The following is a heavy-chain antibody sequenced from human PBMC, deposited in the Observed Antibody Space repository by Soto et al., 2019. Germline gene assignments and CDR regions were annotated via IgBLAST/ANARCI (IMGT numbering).Heavy chain of an antibody. J-gene: IGHJ3*02. V-gene: IGHV3-30*18. Sequence: GGSLRLSCAASGFTFSSYGMHWVRQAPGKGLEWVAVISYDGSNKYYADSVKGRFTISRDNSKNTLYLQMNSLRAEDTAVYYCAKDLRDCGGDCGDAFDIWGQGTMVTVSS. CDR1: GFTFSSYG. CDR3: AKDLRDCGGDCGDAFDI. D-gene: IGHD2-21*02. CDR2: ISYDGSNK.